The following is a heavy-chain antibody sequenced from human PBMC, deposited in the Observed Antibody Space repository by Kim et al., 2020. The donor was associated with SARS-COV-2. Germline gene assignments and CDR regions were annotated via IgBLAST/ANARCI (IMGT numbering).Heavy chain of an antibody. D-gene: IGHD6-13*01. J-gene: IGHJ5*02. CDR3: ARGEVPDPTGYSSSIDP. CDR1: GYTFTGYY. Sequence: ASVKVSCKASGYTFTGYYMHWVRQAPGQGLEWMGWINHNSGGTNYAQKFQGRVTMTRDTSISTAYMELSRLRSDDTAVYYCARGEVPDPTGYSSSIDPWGQGTLVTVSS. CDR2: INHNSGGT. V-gene: IGHV1-2*02.